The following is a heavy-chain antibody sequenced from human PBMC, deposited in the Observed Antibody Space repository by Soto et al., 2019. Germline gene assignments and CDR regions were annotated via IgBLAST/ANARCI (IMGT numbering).Heavy chain of an antibody. CDR2: IVVGSGNT. D-gene: IGHD6-13*01. CDR3: EADIQATAAAGRDYYYYYMDV. CDR1: GFTFTSSA. V-gene: IGHV1-58*01. J-gene: IGHJ6*03. Sequence: ASVKVSCKASGFTFTSSAVQWVRQARGQRLEWIGWIVVGSGNTNYAQKFQERVTITRDMSTSTAYMELSSLRSEDTAVYYCEADIQATAAAGRDYYYYYMDVWGKGTTVTVSS.